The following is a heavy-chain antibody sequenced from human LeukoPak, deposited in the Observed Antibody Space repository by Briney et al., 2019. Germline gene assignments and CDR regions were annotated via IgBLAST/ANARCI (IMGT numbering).Heavy chain of an antibody. CDR1: GYTLTELS. CDR3: ATDVAAGGIAVAGTYNWFDP. Sequence: GASVKVSCKVSGYTLTELSMHWVRQAPGKGLEWMGGFDPEDGETIYAQKFQGRVTMTEDTSTDTAYMELSSLRSEDTAVYYCATDVAAGGIAVAGTYNWFDPWGQGTLVTVSS. V-gene: IGHV1-24*01. D-gene: IGHD6-19*01. CDR2: FDPEDGET. J-gene: IGHJ5*02.